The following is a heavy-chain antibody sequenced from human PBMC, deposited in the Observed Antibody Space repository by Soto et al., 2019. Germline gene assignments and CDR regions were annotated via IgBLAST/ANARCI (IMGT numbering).Heavy chain of an antibody. V-gene: IGHV1-46*01. CDR1: GYTFTSYY. CDR2: INPSGGST. J-gene: IGHJ6*02. CDR3: ARVMVAHYYSYGMDV. D-gene: IGHD5-12*01. Sequence: ASVKVSCKASGYTFTSYYMHWVRQAPGQGLEWMGIINPSGGSTSYAQKFQGRVTMTRDTSTSTVYMELSSLRSEDTAVYYCARVMVAHYYSYGMDVWGQGTTVTVSS.